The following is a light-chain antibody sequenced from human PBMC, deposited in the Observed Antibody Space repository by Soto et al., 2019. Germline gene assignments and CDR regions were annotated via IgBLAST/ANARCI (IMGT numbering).Light chain of an antibody. V-gene: IGLV1-40*01. Sequence: QSALTQPPSVSGAPGQRVTISCTGSSSNIGAGYDVHWYQQLPGTAPKLLIYGNSNRPSGVPDRFSGSKSGTSASLAITGLQAEDEADYYCQSYDSSPSRYVFGTGTKVTVL. CDR2: GNS. CDR3: QSYDSSPSRYV. J-gene: IGLJ1*01. CDR1: SSNIGAGYD.